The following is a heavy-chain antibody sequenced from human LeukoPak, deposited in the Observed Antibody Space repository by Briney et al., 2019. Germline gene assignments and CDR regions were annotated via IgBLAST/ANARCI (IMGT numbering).Heavy chain of an antibody. J-gene: IGHJ4*02. CDR1: GGTFSSYT. CDR3: ARERAAAGPGTPDY. Sequence: GASVKVSCKASGGTFSSYTINWVRQAPGQGLEWMGGIIPVFGTANYVQKFQGRVTITADESTSTAYMELSSLRSEDTAVYYCARERAAAGPGTPDYWGQGTLVTVSS. V-gene: IGHV1-69*13. D-gene: IGHD6-13*01. CDR2: IIPVFGTA.